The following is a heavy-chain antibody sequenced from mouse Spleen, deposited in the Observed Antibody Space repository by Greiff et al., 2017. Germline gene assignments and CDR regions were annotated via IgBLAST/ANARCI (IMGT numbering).Heavy chain of an antibody. Sequence: EVQLQQSGAELVKPGASVKLSCTASGFNIKDTYMHWVKQRPEQGLEWIGRIDPANGNTKYDPKFQGKATITADTSSNTAYLQLSSLTSEDTAVYYCARGAVGRAMDYWGQGTSVTVSS. V-gene: IGHV14-3*02. CDR2: IDPANGNT. J-gene: IGHJ4*01. CDR3: ARGAVGRAMDY. CDR1: GFNIKDTY. D-gene: IGHD4-1*01.